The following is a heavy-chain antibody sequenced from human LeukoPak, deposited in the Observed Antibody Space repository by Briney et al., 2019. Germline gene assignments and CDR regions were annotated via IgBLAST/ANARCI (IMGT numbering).Heavy chain of an antibody. V-gene: IGHV3-30*02. CDR2: IRYDGSNK. CDR1: GFTFSSHG. J-gene: IGHJ4*02. Sequence: GGSLRLSCAASGFTFSSHGMHWVRQAPGKGLEWVAFIRYDGSNKYYADSVKGRFTISRDNSKNTLYLQMNSLRAEDTAVYYCAKPLDIVVVPAAIAFDCWGQGTLVTVSS. D-gene: IGHD2-2*02. CDR3: AKPLDIVVVPAAIAFDC.